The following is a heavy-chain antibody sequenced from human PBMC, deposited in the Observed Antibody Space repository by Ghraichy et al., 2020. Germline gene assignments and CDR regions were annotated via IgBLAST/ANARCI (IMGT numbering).Heavy chain of an antibody. V-gene: IGHV4-4*07. CDR3: ARETEAWEVVAYDAFDI. CDR2: IYTSGST. J-gene: IGHJ3*02. CDR1: GGSISSYY. D-gene: IGHD3-22*01. Sequence: SQTLSLTCTVSGGSISSYYWSWIRQPAGKGLEWIGRIYTSGSTNYNPSLKSRVTMSVDTSKNQFSLKLSSVTAADTAVYYCARETEAWEVVAYDAFDIWGQGTMVTVSS.